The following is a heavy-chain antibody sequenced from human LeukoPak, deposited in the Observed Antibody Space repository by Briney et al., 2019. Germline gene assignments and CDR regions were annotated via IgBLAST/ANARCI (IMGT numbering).Heavy chain of an antibody. V-gene: IGHV4-59*01. CDR3: ARVSGCSGGSCYSPSYYYYYYMDV. J-gene: IGHJ6*03. CDR2: IYYSGST. Sequence: SETLSLTCTVSGGSISSYYWSWIRQPPGKGLEWIGYIYYSGSTNYNPSLKSRVTISVDTSKQQFSLMLSSVTAAYTAVYYCARVSGCSGGSCYSPSYYYYYYMDVWGKGTTVTVSS. D-gene: IGHD2-15*01. CDR1: GGSISSYY.